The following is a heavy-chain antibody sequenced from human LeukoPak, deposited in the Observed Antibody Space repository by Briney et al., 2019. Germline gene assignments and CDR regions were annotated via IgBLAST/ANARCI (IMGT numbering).Heavy chain of an antibody. Sequence: GGSLSLSCAASGFTFSSYAVSWVRQAPGKGLEWAPSISGSGGSTYSADSVKGRFTSSRDNSKNTLYLQMNSLRAEDTALYYCAKDRSCTNDICHGDSDYSGQGTHVTVSS. V-gene: IGHV3-23*01. D-gene: IGHD2-8*01. CDR2: ISGSGGST. CDR3: AKDRSCTNDICHGDSDY. J-gene: IGHJ4*02. CDR1: GFTFSSYA.